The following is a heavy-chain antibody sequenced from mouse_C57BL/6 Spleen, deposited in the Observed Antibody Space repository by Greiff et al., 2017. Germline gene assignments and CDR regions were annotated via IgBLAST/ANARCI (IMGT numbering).Heavy chain of an antibody. Sequence: VQLKESGPGLVKPSQSLSLTCSVTGYSITSGYYWNWIRQFPGNKLEWMGYISYDGSNNYNPSLKNRISITRDTSKNQFFLKLNSVTTEDTATYYCARWNYYGSPYYYAMDYWGQGTSVTVSS. J-gene: IGHJ4*01. D-gene: IGHD1-1*01. CDR1: GYSITSGYY. V-gene: IGHV3-6*01. CDR2: ISYDGSN. CDR3: ARWNYYGSPYYYAMDY.